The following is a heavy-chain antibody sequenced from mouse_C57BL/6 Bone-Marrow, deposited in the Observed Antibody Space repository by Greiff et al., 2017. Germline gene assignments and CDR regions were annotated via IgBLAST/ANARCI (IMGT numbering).Heavy chain of an antibody. CDR3: ANGAY. V-gene: IGHV1-69*01. CDR2: IDPSDSYT. J-gene: IGHJ3*01. CDR1: GYTFTSYW. Sequence: QVQLKQPGAELVMPGASVKLSCKASGYTFTSYWMHWVKQRPGQGLEWIGEIDPSDSYTNYNQKFKGKSTLTVDKSSSTAYMQLSSLTSEDSAVYYCANGAYWGQGTLVTVSA.